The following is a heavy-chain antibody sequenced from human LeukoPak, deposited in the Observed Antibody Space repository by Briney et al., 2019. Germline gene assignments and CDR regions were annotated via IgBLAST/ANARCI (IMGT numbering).Heavy chain of an antibody. J-gene: IGHJ4*02. D-gene: IGHD2-15*01. CDR3: AKVIGGSSAWYARGFDY. V-gene: IGHV3-30*02. CDR2: IRNDESNK. CDR1: GFTLRTYG. Sequence: GGSLRLSCAASGFTLRTYGMHWVRQAPGKGLEWVAFIRNDESNKYYADSVKGRFTISRDNSKNTLYLQMNSLRAEDTAVYFCAKVIGGSSAWYARGFDYWGQGTLVIVSS.